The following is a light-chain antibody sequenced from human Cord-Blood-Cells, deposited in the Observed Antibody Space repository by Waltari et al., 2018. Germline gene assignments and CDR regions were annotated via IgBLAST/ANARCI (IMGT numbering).Light chain of an antibody. J-gene: IGLJ2*01. CDR2: EVS. CDR1: SSDVGGYNY. CDR3: SSDTSGSVV. Sequence: QSALTQPASVSGSPGQSITISCTGTSSDVGGYNYFSWYQQHPGKAPKLMIYEVSNRPSGVSNRFSGSKSGNTASLTISGLQAEDEADYYCSSDTSGSVVFGGGTKLTVL. V-gene: IGLV2-14*01.